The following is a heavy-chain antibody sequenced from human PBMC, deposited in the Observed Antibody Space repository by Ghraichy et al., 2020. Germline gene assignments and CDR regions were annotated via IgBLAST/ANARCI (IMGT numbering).Heavy chain of an antibody. CDR1: GYTFTSHV. J-gene: IGHJ6*02. CDR3: ARDRGEAAAGFYYYYGMDV. Sequence: ASVKVSCKTSGYTFTSHVLHWVRQAPGQGLDWMGWINTGNGNRKYSQKFQGRVTITRDTSASTTYMELSSLTSEDTAVYYCARDRGEAAAGFYYYYGMDVWGQGTTVTVSS. V-gene: IGHV1-3*04. D-gene: IGHD6-13*01. CDR2: INTGNGNR.